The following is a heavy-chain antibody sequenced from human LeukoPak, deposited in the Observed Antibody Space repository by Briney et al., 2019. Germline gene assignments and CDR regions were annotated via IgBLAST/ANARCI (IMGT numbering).Heavy chain of an antibody. CDR2: MYHSGIT. Sequence: SETLSLTCAVSGYSINSAYYWGSIRQPPGKGLEWIGSMYHSGITYYNPSLKSRVTISVDTSKNQFSLKLNSVTAADTAVYYCARLTPGKNWFDPWGQGTLVTVSS. J-gene: IGHJ5*02. D-gene: IGHD3-10*01. V-gene: IGHV4-38-2*01. CDR3: ARLTPGKNWFDP. CDR1: GYSINSAYY.